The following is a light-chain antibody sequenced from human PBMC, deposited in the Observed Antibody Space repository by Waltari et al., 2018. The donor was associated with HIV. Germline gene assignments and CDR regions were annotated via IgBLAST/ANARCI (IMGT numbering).Light chain of an antibody. J-gene: IGKJ3*01. CDR3: QQRTNGPPLFT. Sequence: EIVLTQSPATLSLSPGERATLSCRASQSVGSYLAWYQKKPGQAPRLLIYDASHRATGIPARFSGSGSGTAFTLTISSLEPEDFAIYYCQQRTNGPPLFTFGPGTKVDIK. V-gene: IGKV3-11*01. CDR2: DAS. CDR1: QSVGSY.